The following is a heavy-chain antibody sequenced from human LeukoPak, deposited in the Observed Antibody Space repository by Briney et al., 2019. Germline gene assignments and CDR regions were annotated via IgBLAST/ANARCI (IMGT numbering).Heavy chain of an antibody. D-gene: IGHD1-26*01. CDR1: GYTFTSYY. Sequence: GASVKVSCKASGYTFTSYYMHWVRQAPGQGLEWMGWIKPNSGGTSYAQKFQGRVTMTRDMSISTAYMELSRLRSDDTAVYYCAEEGGSFDIWGQGTMVTVSS. CDR3: AEEGGSFDI. V-gene: IGHV1-2*02. CDR2: IKPNSGGT. J-gene: IGHJ3*02.